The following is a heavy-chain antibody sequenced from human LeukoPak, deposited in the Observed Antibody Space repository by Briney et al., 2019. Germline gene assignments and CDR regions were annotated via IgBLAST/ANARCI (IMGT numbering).Heavy chain of an antibody. Sequence: GGSLNISWQGSGYRFTSYWIGWVRQTPGKGLEWMGIIYPGDSDTRYSPSFQGQVTISADKPISTAYRLWSSLKASDTAMYYCVRLNRANGICCYMDVWGKGTTVTVSS. CDR1: GYRFTSYW. CDR3: VRLNRANGICCYMDV. J-gene: IGHJ6*03. D-gene: IGHD2-8*01. V-gene: IGHV5-51*01. CDR2: IYPGDSDT.